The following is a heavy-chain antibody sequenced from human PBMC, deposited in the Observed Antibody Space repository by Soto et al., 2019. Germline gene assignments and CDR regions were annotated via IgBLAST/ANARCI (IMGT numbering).Heavy chain of an antibody. Sequence: ETLSLTCTVSAYSISSGSYWGWIRQPPGKGPEGIASIDHGGTTFYNPCLNSRVTVSVDKLNNQFSLKLRSVTAAATAVYYCAEAHVMVVAGSSFGYWRRGTLVAASS. V-gene: IGHV4-38-2*02. D-gene: IGHD6-19*01. CDR1: AYSISSGSY. J-gene: IGHJ4*01. CDR2: IDHGGTT. CDR3: AEAHVMVVAGSSFGY.